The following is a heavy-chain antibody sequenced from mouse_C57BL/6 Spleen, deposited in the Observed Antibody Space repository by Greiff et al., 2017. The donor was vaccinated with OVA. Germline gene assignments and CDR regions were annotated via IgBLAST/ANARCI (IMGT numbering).Heavy chain of an antibody. J-gene: IGHJ2*01. CDR2: INPSNGGT. D-gene: IGHD2-1*01. CDR1: GYTFTSYW. V-gene: IGHV1-53*01. CDR3: ARGSGNYLYCFDY. Sequence: QVQLKQPGTELVKPGASVKLSCKASGYTFTSYWMHWVQQRPGQGLEWVGNINPSNGGTYYNERFKSKATLTVDKSSSTAYMQLSSLTSEDSAVYYCARGSGNYLYCFDYWGQGTTLTVSS.